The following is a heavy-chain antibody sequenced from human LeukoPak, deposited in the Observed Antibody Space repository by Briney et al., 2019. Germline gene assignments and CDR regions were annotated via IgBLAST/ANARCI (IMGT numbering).Heavy chain of an antibody. CDR1: GYSISSGYY. V-gene: IGHV4-38-2*01. CDR3: ARLMVWGGPFDE. D-gene: IGHD2-8*01. J-gene: IGHJ4*02. CDR2: IYHGGST. Sequence: SETLSLTCAVSGYSISSGYYWGWIRQPPGKGREWIGCIYHGGSTYYNPSLKSRVTISVDTSKNQFSLKLSSLIDAVTAVFYFARLMVWGGPFDEGSEGTLVTVSS.